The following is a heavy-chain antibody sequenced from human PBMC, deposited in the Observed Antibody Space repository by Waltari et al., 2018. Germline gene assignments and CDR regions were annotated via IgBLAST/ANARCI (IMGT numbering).Heavy chain of an antibody. CDR1: GFTFSSYS. V-gene: IGHV3-21*01. CDR2: ISSSSSYI. Sequence: EVQLVESGGGLVKPGGSLRLSCAASGFTFSSYSMNWVRQAPGKGLEWVSTISSSSSYIYYADSVKGRFTISRDNAKNSLYLQMNSLRAEDTAVYYCARDLTYYDSYIAFDIWGQGTMVTVSS. J-gene: IGHJ3*02. CDR3: ARDLTYYDSYIAFDI. D-gene: IGHD3-22*01.